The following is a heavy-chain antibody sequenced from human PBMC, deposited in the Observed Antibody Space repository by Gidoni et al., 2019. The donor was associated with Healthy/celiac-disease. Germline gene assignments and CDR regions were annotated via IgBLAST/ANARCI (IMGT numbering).Heavy chain of an antibody. CDR1: GFTFSSYG. D-gene: IGHD6-13*01. CDR3: ASELAAAGQWGLDY. J-gene: IGHJ4*02. Sequence: QVQLVESWVVVVQPGRSLRLSCSASGFTFSSYGMHWVRQAPGKGLEWVAVIWYDGSNKYYADSVKGRFTISRDNSKNTLYLQMNSRRAEETAVYYCASELAAAGQWGLDYWGQGTLVTVSS. CDR2: IWYDGSNK. V-gene: IGHV3-33*01.